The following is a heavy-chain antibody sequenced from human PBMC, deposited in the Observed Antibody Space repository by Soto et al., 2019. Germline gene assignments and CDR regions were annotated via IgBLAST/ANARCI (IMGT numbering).Heavy chain of an antibody. V-gene: IGHV1-69*19. CDR3: AMEVQVHTPAFVY. Sequence: QVQLVQSGAEMKKPGSSVKVSCQSSGGTFNTYAMNWVRQAPGQGPEWMGDISPMFGAANYAPKFQARVTITADQSTGTSYMQLTSLPSEDTALYFCAMEVQVHTPAFVYWGQGTLVSVSS. D-gene: IGHD3-10*01. CDR2: ISPMFGAA. CDR1: GGTFNTYA. J-gene: IGHJ4*02.